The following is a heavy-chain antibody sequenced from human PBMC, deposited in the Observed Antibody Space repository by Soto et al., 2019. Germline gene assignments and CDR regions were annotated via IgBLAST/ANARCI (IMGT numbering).Heavy chain of an antibody. CDR2: ISSSSTI. D-gene: IGHD3-9*01. CDR1: GFTFSSYS. J-gene: IGHJ4*01. Sequence: PGGSLRLSCAASGFTFSSYSMNWVRQAPGKGLEWVSYISSSSTIYYADSVKGRFTISRDNAKNSLYLQMNSLNTEDTAVYYCATGLLRYYAYWGHGTLVTVSS. CDR3: ATGLLRYYAY. V-gene: IGHV3-48*01.